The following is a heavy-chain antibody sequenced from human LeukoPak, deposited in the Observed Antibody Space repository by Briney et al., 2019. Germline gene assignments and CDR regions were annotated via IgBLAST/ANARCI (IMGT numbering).Heavy chain of an antibody. Sequence: GGSLRLSCAASGFTFSSYNMNWVRQAPGKGLEWVSSISSSSLYIYYADSVKGRFTISRDNAKNSLSLQMNSLRAEDTAVYYCATDSGSSLDFWGQGTLVTVSS. D-gene: IGHD2-15*01. V-gene: IGHV3-21*01. J-gene: IGHJ4*02. CDR1: GFTFSSYN. CDR2: ISSSSLYI. CDR3: ATDSGSSLDF.